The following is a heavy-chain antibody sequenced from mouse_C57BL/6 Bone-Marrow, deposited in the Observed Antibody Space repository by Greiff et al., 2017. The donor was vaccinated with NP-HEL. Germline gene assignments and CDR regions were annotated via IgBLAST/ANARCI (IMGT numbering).Heavy chain of an antibody. J-gene: IGHJ1*03. Sequence: QVQLQQPGAELVRPGSSVKLSCKASGYTFTSYWMDWVKQRPGQGLEWIGNIYPSDSETHYNQKFKDKATLTVDKSSSTAYIQLSSLTSEDSAVYYCARWGINYPFWYFDVWGTGTTVTVSS. CDR1: GYTFTSYW. CDR2: IYPSDSET. CDR3: ARWGINYPFWYFDV. V-gene: IGHV1-61*01. D-gene: IGHD2-1*01.